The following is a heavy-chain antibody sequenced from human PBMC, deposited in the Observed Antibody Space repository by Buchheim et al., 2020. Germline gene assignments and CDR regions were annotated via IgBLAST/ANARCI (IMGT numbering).Heavy chain of an antibody. Sequence: QVQLVESGGGVVQPGRSLRLSCAASGFTFSSYGMHWVRQAPGKGLEWVAVISYDGSNKYYADSVKGRFTISRDNSKNTLYLQMNSLRAEDTAVYYCAREGTVTTPYYYYGMDVWGQGTT. CDR1: GFTFSSYG. J-gene: IGHJ6*02. CDR2: ISYDGSNK. CDR3: AREGTVTTPYYYYGMDV. D-gene: IGHD4-17*01. V-gene: IGHV3-30*03.